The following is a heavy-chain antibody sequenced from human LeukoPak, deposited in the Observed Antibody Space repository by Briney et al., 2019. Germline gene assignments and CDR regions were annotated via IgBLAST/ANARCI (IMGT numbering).Heavy chain of an antibody. Sequence: SETLSLTCTVSHGSISHYYWSWIRQPPGKGLEWIGYIYYSGTTNYNPSLKSRVTISVDTSKNQFSLKLNSVTAADTAVYYCAREDPRTKVPEGMDVWGQGTTVTVSS. CDR1: HGSISHYY. D-gene: IGHD4/OR15-4a*01. J-gene: IGHJ6*02. CDR3: AREDPRTKVPEGMDV. CDR2: IYYSGTT. V-gene: IGHV4-59*01.